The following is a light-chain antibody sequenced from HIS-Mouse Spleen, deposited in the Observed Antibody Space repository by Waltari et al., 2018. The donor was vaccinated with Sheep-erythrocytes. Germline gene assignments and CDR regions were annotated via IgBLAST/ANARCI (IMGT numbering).Light chain of an antibody. CDR2: AAS. V-gene: IGKV1-39*01. CDR3: QQSYSTPQFT. Sequence: DIQMTQSPSSLSASVGDRVNITCRASQSISSYLNWYQQKPGKAPKLLIYAASSLQSGVPSRFSGSGSVTDFTLTISSLQPEDFATYYCQQSYSTPQFTFGPGTKVDIK. J-gene: IGKJ3*01. CDR1: QSISSY.